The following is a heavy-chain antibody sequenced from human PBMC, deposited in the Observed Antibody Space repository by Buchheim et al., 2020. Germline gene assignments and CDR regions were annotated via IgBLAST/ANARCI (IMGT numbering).Heavy chain of an antibody. CDR2: MNPDNGDT. CDR1: GYTFTSYD. J-gene: IGHJ6*01. V-gene: IGHV1-8*01. D-gene: IGHD3-10*01. CDR3: ATLHSGGPYYYYAMDV. Sequence: QVQLVQSGAEVKKPGASVKISCKASGYTFTSYDITWVRQATGQGLEWMGWMNPDNGDTAFAQKFQGRVTLTRVPSISTYYMDLATQRSEDTAIYYCATLHSGGPYYYYAMDVWGQGTT.